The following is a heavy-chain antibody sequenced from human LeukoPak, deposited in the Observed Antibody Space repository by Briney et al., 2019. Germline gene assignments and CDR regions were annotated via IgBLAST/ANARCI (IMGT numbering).Heavy chain of an antibody. CDR2: ISAYNGNT. V-gene: IGHV1-18*01. J-gene: IGHJ6*02. CDR3: ARDRGIDPAYYYYGMDV. D-gene: IGHD3-10*01. Sequence: ASVKVSCKASGYTFTSYGISWVRQAPGQGLEWMGWISAYNGNTNYAQKLQGRVTMTTDTSTSTAYMELRSLRSDDTAVYYCARDRGIDPAYYYYGMDVWGQGTTVTVSS. CDR1: GYTFTSYG.